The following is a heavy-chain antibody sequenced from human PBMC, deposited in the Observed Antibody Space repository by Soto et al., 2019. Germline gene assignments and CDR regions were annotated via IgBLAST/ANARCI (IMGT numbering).Heavy chain of an antibody. CDR1: GGSISSSSYY. CDR3: ARHLGVATSWFDP. CDR2: IYYSGST. Sequence: SLTCTVSGGSISSSSYYWGWIRQPPGKGLEWIGSIYYSGSTYYNPSLKSRVTISVDTSKNQFSLKLSPVTAADTAVYYCARHLGVATSWFDPWGQGTLVTVSS. V-gene: IGHV4-39*01. J-gene: IGHJ5*02. D-gene: IGHD5-12*01.